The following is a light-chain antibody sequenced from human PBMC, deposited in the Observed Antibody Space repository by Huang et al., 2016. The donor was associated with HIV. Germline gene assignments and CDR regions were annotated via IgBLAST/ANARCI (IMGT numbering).Light chain of an antibody. V-gene: IGKV3-11*01. Sequence: EIVLTQSPATLSLSPGERATLSCRASQSVSSYLAWYQQKPGLAPRLLIYDASNRATGIPARFSGSGSGTDFTLTISSLEPEDFAVYYCQQRSNWLFTFGPGTKVDIK. J-gene: IGKJ3*01. CDR1: QSVSSY. CDR3: QQRSNWLFT. CDR2: DAS.